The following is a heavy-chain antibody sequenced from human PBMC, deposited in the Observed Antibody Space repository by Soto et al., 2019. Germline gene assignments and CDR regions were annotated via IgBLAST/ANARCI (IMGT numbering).Heavy chain of an antibody. CDR1: GFTFSTYS. CDR3: ARDNGIEGSFDP. J-gene: IGHJ5*02. CDR2: ITSSSSTI. Sequence: GGSLRLSCAASGFTFSTYSMNWVRQAPGKGLGWIAYITSSSSTIFYADSVKGRFTISRDNAKNSLYLQMNSLRDEDTCVYYCARDNGIEGSFDPWGQGTLVTVSS. V-gene: IGHV3-48*02.